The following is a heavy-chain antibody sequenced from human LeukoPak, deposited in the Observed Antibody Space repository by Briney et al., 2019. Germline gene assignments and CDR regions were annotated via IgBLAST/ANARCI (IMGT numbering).Heavy chain of an antibody. Sequence: PGGSLRLSCAASGFTISNYWMHWVRQAPGKGLVWVSRINSDGSSTNYADSVKGRFTISRDNAKNTLYLQMNSLRAEDTAIYYCVRDLQRHYLGVAVAGRRRWFDPWGQGTLVTVSS. D-gene: IGHD6-13*01. CDR1: GFTISNYW. J-gene: IGHJ5*02. CDR3: VRDLQRHYLGVAVAGRRRWFDP. CDR2: INSDGSST. V-gene: IGHV3-74*01.